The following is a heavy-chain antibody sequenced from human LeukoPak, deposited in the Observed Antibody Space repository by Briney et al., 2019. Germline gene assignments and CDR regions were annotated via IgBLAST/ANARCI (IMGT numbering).Heavy chain of an antibody. J-gene: IGHJ4*02. CDR1: GFTFSSYA. CDR2: ISSDGSNR. D-gene: IGHD2-2*01. Sequence: GRSLRLSCAASGFTFSSYAMHWVRQAPGEGLEWVAVISSDGSNRYYADSVKGRFTISRDNSKNTLYLQMNSLRAEDTAVYYCARDRSGYCSSISCYWGSFDYWGQGTLVTVSS. CDR3: ARDRSGYCSSISCYWGSFDY. V-gene: IGHV3-30-3*01.